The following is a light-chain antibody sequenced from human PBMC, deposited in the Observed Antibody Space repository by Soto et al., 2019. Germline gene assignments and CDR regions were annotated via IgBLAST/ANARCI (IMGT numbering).Light chain of an antibody. CDR2: HAS. J-gene: IGKJ1*01. Sequence: DIQMTQSPSTLSASIGDRVTITCRASQTINNWLAWYQQKPGKAPNLLIYHASHLETGVPSRFSGSAFGTDFTLTISSLQPDDFATYYCQHYDSYPWTFGQGTKVDIK. CDR3: QHYDSYPWT. V-gene: IGKV1-5*01. CDR1: QTINNW.